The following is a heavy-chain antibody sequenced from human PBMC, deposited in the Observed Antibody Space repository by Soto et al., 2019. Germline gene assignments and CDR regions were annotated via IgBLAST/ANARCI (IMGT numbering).Heavy chain of an antibody. V-gene: IGHV1-8*01. Sequence: GASVNVSCKAYGYTFIDFDINWGRQAAGQGLEWMGWMNPNTGNTAYAQKFHGRLTLTRDTSISAAYMDLSSLTSEDTAVYYCARGFSSYSDFWAQGTLVTVSS. CDR2: MNPNTGNT. CDR3: ARGFSSYSDF. J-gene: IGHJ4*02. D-gene: IGHD6-13*01. CDR1: GYTFIDFD.